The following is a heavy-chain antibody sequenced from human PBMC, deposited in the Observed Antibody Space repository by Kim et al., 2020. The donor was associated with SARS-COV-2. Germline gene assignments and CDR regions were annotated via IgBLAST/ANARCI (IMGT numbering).Heavy chain of an antibody. CDR1: GYTFTSYD. CDR3: ARGARYSGYDYAY. D-gene: IGHD5-12*01. J-gene: IGHJ4*02. Sequence: ASVKVSCKASGYTFTSYDINWVRQATGQGLEWMGWMNPNSGNTGHAQKFQGRVTMTRNTSISTAYMELSSLRSEDTAVYYCARGARYSGYDYAYWGQGTLLTVSS. CDR2: MNPNSGNT. V-gene: IGHV1-8*01.